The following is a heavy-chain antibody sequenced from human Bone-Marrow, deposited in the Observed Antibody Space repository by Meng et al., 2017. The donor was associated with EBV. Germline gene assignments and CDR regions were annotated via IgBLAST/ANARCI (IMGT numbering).Heavy chain of an antibody. CDR3: SRDLAGSDDY. CDR1: EFTFSSYW. Sequence: HLVESGGALVQRGGSLRLFCAASEFTFSSYWMHWVRQAPGEGLVWVSRINEDGATTTYADSVKGRFTISRDNAKNTLYMQMNSLRAEDTAVYYCSRDLAGSDDYWGQGTLVTVSS. D-gene: IGHD1-14*01. CDR2: INEDGATT. J-gene: IGHJ4*02. V-gene: IGHV3-74*03.